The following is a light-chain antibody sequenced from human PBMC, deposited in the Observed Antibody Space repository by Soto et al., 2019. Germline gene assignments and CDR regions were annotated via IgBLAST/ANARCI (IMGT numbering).Light chain of an antibody. J-gene: IGKJ1*01. V-gene: IGKV1-33*01. Sequence: DIQMTQSPSSLSASVGDRVTITCQASQDISNYLNWYQQKPVKAPKLLIYDASNLETGVPSRFSGSGSGTDFTFTISSLQPEDIAKYYCQQYDNLWTFGQGTKVEIK. CDR2: DAS. CDR3: QQYDNLWT. CDR1: QDISNY.